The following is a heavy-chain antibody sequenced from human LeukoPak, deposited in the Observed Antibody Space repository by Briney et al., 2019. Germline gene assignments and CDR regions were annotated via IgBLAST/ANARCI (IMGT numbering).Heavy chain of an antibody. CDR2: IYSGGST. Sequence: GGSLRLSCAASGFTVSSNYMSWVRQAPGKGLEWVSVIYSGGSTYYADPVKGRFTISRDNSKNTLYLQMNSLRAEDTAVYYCARGPTGGYDTPYYFYYWGQGTLVTVSS. J-gene: IGHJ4*02. CDR1: GFTVSSNY. D-gene: IGHD7-27*01. CDR3: ARGPTGGYDTPYYFYY. V-gene: IGHV3-66*02.